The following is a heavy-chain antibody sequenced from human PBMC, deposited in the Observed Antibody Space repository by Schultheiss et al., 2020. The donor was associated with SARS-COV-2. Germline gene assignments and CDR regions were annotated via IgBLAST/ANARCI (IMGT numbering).Heavy chain of an antibody. CDR3: AKGELEYYDFWSGYYPHYYYYGMDV. D-gene: IGHD3-3*01. CDR1: GFTFSSYG. CDR2: ISYDGSNK. V-gene: IGHV3-30*18. J-gene: IGHJ6*02. Sequence: GGSLRLSCAASGFTFSSYGMHWVRQAPGKGLEWVAVISYDGSNKYYADSVKGRFTISRDNSKNTLYLQMNSLRAEDTAVYYCAKGELEYYDFWSGYYPHYYYYGMDVWGQGTTVTVSS.